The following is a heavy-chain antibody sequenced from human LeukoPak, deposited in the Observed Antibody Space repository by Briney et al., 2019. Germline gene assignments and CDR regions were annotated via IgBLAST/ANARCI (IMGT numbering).Heavy chain of an antibody. CDR3: ASTAAADY. J-gene: IGHJ4*02. CDR1: GFTFSNYD. V-gene: IGHV3-30*02. Sequence: PGGSLRLSCAASGFTFSNYDMHWVRQAPGKGLEWVTFIQFDGSNKYYADSVKGRFTISRDNSKDTLYLQMNSLRAEDTAVYYCASTAAADYWGQGTLVTVSS. CDR2: IQFDGSNK. D-gene: IGHD2-2*01.